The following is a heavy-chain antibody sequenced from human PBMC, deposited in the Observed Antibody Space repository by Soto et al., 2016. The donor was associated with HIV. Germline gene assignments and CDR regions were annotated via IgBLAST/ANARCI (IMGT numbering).Heavy chain of an antibody. CDR1: GFTFSSYS. J-gene: IGHJ3*02. V-gene: IGHV3-48*04. CDR3: ARVIVVWFDRPPAQDAFDI. D-gene: IGHD3-10*01. Sequence: EVQLLESGGGLVQPGGSLRLSCAASGFTFSSYSMNWVRQAPGKGLEWLSYISSSGTTIYDAASVKGRFTISRDNAKNSLYLQMNSLRAEDTAVYYCARVIVVWFDRPPAQDAFDIWGQGTMVTSLQ. CDR2: ISSSGTTI.